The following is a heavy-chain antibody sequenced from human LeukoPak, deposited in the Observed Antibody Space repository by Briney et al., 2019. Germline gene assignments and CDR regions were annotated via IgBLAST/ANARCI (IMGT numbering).Heavy chain of an antibody. CDR2: INHSGST. V-gene: IGHV4-34*01. D-gene: IGHD3-16*02. Sequence: PSETLSLTCAVYGGSFSGYYWSWIRQPPGKGLEWIGEINHSGSTNYNPSLKSRVTISVDTSKNQFSLKLSSVTAADTAVYYCARVFYDYVWGSYRWYYFDYWGQGTLVTVSS. CDR3: ARVFYDYVWGSYRWYYFDY. CDR1: GGSFSGYY. J-gene: IGHJ4*02.